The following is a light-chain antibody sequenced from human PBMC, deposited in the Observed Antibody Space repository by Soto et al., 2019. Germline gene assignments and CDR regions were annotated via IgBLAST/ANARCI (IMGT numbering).Light chain of an antibody. CDR2: WAS. CDR1: QSVLYSSNNKNY. Sequence: DIVMTQSPDSLAVSLGERATINCKSSQSVLYSSNNKNYLAWYQQRPGQPPKLLIYWASTRESGVPDRFSGSGSGTHFTLTITSLQAEDVAVYYCQQCESTPPTFGQGTKLEIK. CDR3: QQCESTPPT. V-gene: IGKV4-1*01. J-gene: IGKJ2*01.